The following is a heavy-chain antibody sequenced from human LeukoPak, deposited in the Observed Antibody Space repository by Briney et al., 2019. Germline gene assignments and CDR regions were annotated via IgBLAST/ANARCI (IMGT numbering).Heavy chain of an antibody. CDR1: GLTFIDAW. Sequence: GGSLRLSCEVSGLTFIDAWVSWVRQAPGKGLEWVGRIKSKGGGGTTDHAAPVKGRFTISREDSKNTVYLQMSSLRTEDTAIYYFTLISSVPDRFASWGQGTLVTVSS. D-gene: IGHD3-10*01. CDR2: IKSKGGGGTT. CDR3: TLISSVPDRFAS. J-gene: IGHJ4*02. V-gene: IGHV3-15*01.